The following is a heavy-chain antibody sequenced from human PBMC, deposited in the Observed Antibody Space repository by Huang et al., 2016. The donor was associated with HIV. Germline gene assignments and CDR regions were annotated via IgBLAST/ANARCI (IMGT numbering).Heavy chain of an antibody. CDR1: GGSMSSYY. D-gene: IGHD6-6*01. J-gene: IGHJ5*02. CDR2: IYYSGST. Sequence: QVQLQESGPGLVKPSATLSLTCTVSGGSMSSYYWSWIRPPPGKGLEWIGYIYYSGSTNDNTYLKSRGSISGDTSKNQCSLRLSSVTAADTAVYYCASASIAARRWFDPWGQGSLVTVSS. V-gene: IGHV4-59*01. CDR3: ASASIAARRWFDP.